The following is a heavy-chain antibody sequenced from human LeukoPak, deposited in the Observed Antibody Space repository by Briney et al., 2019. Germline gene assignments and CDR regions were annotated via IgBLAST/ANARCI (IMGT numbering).Heavy chain of an antibody. V-gene: IGHV3-21*01. CDR2: ISSGSSAI. D-gene: IGHD2-8*01. Sequence: GGSQRLSCEASGFTFTTYSMTWVRQAPGKGLEWVSIISSGSSAIFSADALKGRFTISRDDAKNLLYLQMNSLRAEDTAVYYCARGAYCTNGVCISYYYYMDVWGKGTTVTVSS. CDR1: GFTFTTYS. J-gene: IGHJ6*03. CDR3: ARGAYCTNGVCISYYYYMDV.